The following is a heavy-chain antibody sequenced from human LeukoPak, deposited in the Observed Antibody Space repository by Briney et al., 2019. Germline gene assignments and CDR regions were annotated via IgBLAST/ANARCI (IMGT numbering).Heavy chain of an antibody. D-gene: IGHD4-17*01. CDR3: ARYGDYIDY. V-gene: IGHV4-38-2*02. CDR1: GYSNSSGFY. Sequence: PSETLPLTCTVSGYSNSSGFYWGWIRQPPGKGLEWIGSIYHSGSTYYNPSLKSRVTISVDTSKNQFSLRLSSVAAADAAVYYCARYGDYIDYWGQGTLVTVSS. J-gene: IGHJ4*02. CDR2: IYHSGST.